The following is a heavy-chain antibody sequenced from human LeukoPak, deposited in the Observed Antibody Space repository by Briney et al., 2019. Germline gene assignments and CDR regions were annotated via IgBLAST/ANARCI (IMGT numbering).Heavy chain of an antibody. V-gene: IGHV4-59*01. CDR2: IYYRGST. Sequence: PSETLSLTCTVSGGSISSYYWSWIRQPPGKGLEWIGYIYYRGSTNYNPSLKSRVTISVDTSKNQFSLKLSSVTAADTAVYYCARDGSGSYYNPNQRSGYNWFDPWGQGTLVTVSS. J-gene: IGHJ5*02. D-gene: IGHD3-10*01. CDR3: ARDGSGSYYNPNQRSGYNWFDP. CDR1: GGSISSYY.